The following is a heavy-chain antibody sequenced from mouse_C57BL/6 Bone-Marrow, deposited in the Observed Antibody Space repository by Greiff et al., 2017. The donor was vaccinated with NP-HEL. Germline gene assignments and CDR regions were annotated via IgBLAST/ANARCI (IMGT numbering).Heavy chain of an antibody. CDR3: ARSPLWLRRNYYAMDY. D-gene: IGHD2-2*01. Sequence: EVQLQESGPGLAKPSQTPSLTCSVTGYSITSDYWNWIRKFPGNKLEYMGYISYSGSTYYNPSLKSRISITRDTSKNQYYLQLNSVTTEDTATYYCARSPLWLRRNYYAMDYWGQGTSVTVSS. CDR1: GYSITSDY. CDR2: ISYSGST. V-gene: IGHV3-8*01. J-gene: IGHJ4*01.